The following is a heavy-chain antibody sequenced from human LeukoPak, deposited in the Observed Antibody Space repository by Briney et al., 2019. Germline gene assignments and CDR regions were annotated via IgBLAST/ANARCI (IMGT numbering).Heavy chain of an antibody. CDR3: ARDIRIAAAGIAFDI. J-gene: IGHJ3*02. CDR2: ISAYNGNT. Sequence: GASVKVSCKASGYTFTSYGISWVRQAPGQGLEWMGWISAYNGNTNYAQKPQGRVTMTTDTSTSTAYMELRSLRSDDTAVYYCARDIRIAAAGIAFDIWGQGTMVTVSS. V-gene: IGHV1-18*01. CDR1: GYTFTSYG. D-gene: IGHD6-13*01.